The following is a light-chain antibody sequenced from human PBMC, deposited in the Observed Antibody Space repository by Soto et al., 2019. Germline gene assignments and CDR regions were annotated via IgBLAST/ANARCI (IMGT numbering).Light chain of an antibody. J-gene: IGKJ3*01. CDR2: GTS. CDR1: ESIESRY. V-gene: IGKV3-20*01. CDR3: QQFGSSPGFT. Sequence: EIVLTQSPATLSLSPGERATLSCRASESIESRYLAWYQQRPGQAPRLRIYGTSSRATGIPDRFSGSGSGTEFSHTISRLEPDDLAVYYCQQFGSSPGFTFGPGTKVDIK.